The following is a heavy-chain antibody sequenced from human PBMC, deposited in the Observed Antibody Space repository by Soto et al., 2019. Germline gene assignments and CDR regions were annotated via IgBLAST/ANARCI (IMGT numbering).Heavy chain of an antibody. V-gene: IGHV4-59*08. Sequence: QVQLQESGPGLVKPSETLSLTCTVSGGSISFYYWSWIRQPPGKGLGWIGYIYYSGTTNYNPSLKIRVTISGDTPKIQFSLKLGSVTAADTAVYYCARRYGSSFDYWGQGTLVTVSS. J-gene: IGHJ4*02. CDR2: IYYSGTT. CDR3: ARRYGSSFDY. CDR1: GGSISFYY. D-gene: IGHD6-13*01.